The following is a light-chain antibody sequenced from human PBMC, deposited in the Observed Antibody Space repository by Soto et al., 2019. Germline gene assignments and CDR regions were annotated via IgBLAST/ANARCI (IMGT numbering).Light chain of an antibody. Sequence: QSVLTQPASVSGSPGQSITISCTGSISDIGGYNYVSWYQQFPGTAPKLIIFEVSDRPSGVSDRFSGSKSGSTASLTISGLQAEDEADYYCSSYTNKNSYILFGGGTKVTVL. V-gene: IGLV2-14*01. CDR1: ISDIGGYNY. J-gene: IGLJ2*01. CDR2: EVS. CDR3: SSYTNKNSYIL.